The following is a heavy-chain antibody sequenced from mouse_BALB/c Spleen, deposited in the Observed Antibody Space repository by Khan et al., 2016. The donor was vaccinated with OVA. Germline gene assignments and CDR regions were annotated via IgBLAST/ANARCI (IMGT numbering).Heavy chain of an antibody. V-gene: IGHV3-2*02. CDR1: GYSITSGYA. CDR3: ARGNYYGYYFDY. Sequence: QLEESGPGLVKPSQSLSLTCTVTGYSITSGYAWNWIRQFPGNKLEWMGYISYSGGTSYNPSLKSRISITRDTSKNQFFLPLNSVTTEDIATYYCARGNYYGYYFDYWGQGTPLTVSS. D-gene: IGHD1-1*01. CDR2: ISYSGGT. J-gene: IGHJ2*01.